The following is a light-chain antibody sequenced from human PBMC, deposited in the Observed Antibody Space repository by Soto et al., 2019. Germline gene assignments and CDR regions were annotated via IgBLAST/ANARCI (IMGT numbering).Light chain of an antibody. CDR2: NNH. CDR1: RSNIGSNN. J-gene: IGLJ1*01. V-gene: IGLV1-44*01. CDR3: AAWDDSLDGYV. Sequence: QSLLSQAPSASEIPGQRFTISISRSRSNIGSNNVNWYQQLPGTAPSLLTFNNHLRPSGVPVGFAGSKSGTSASLAISGLQSEDEGDYYGAAWDDSLDGYVFGTGTKVTVL.